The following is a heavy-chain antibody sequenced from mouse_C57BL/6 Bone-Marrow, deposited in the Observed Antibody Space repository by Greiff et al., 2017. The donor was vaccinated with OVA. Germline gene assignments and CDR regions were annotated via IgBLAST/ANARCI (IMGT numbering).Heavy chain of an antibody. J-gene: IGHJ3*01. V-gene: IGHV5-6*01. CDR1: GFTFSSYG. D-gene: IGHD2-14*01. Sequence: EVKLVESGGDLVKPGGSLKLSCAASGFTFSSYGMSWVRQTPDKRLEWVATISSGGSYTYYPDSVKGRFTISRDNAKNTLYLLMSSLKSEDTAMYYCARHRRYGHAYWGQGTLVTVSA. CDR2: ISSGGSYT. CDR3: ARHRRYGHAY.